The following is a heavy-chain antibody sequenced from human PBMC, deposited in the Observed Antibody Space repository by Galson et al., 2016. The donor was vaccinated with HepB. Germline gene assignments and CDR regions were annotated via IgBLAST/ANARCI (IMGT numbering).Heavy chain of an antibody. CDR1: EFRFSDYP. CDR3: ARSLSSAWHTFDS. D-gene: IGHD6-25*01. CDR2: TSEDESQK. Sequence: SLRLSCAASEFRFSDYPMHWIRQAPGQAPGEGLEWVAVTSEDESQKYVADSVKGRFTISRDNSRSILYLQMNRLRREDTAIYYCARSLSSAWHTFDSWGQGTLVPVSS. J-gene: IGHJ4*02. V-gene: IGHV3-30*04.